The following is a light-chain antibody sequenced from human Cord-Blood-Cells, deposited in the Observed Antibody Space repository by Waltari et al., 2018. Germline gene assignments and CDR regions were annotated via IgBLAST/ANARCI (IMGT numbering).Light chain of an antibody. J-gene: IGKJ2*01. CDR3: QQYYSTPYT. CDR2: WAS. V-gene: IGKV4-1*01. CDR1: QSVLYSSNNKNY. Sequence: DIVMTQSPDSLAVSLGERATINCKSSQSVLYSSNNKNYLAWYQQKPGQPPKLLIYWASTRGSGVPDRFSGSGSGTDFTLTISSLQAEDVAVYYCQQYYSTPYTIGQGTKLEIK.